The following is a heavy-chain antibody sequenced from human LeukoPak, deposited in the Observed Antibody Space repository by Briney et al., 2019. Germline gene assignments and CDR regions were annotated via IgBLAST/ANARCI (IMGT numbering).Heavy chain of an antibody. J-gene: IGHJ4*02. CDR1: GGSISSSSYY. V-gene: IGHV4-39*07. CDR3: ARVVVVSAAGYYFDY. D-gene: IGHD2-2*01. Sequence: PSETLSLTCTVSGGSISSSSYYWGWIRQPPGKGLEWIGSIYYSGSTYYNPSLKSRVTISVDTSKNQFSLKLSSVTAADTAVYYCARVVVVSAAGYYFDYWGQGTLVTVSS. CDR2: IYYSGST.